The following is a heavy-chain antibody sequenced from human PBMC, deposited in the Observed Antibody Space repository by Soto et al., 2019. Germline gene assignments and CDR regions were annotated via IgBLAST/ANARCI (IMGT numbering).Heavy chain of an antibody. Sequence: SQTLSLTCALSGDSFSSNGVAWNWIRQSPSRGLEWLGRTYYRSKWYNDYAVPVKSRITVNPDTSKNQFSLQLSSATTEDTAVYYCARVKYSGFDVWGQGTMVTVS. V-gene: IGHV6-1*01. D-gene: IGHD2-15*01. CDR3: ARVKYSGFDV. CDR1: GDSFSSNGVA. J-gene: IGHJ3*01. CDR2: TYYRSKWYN.